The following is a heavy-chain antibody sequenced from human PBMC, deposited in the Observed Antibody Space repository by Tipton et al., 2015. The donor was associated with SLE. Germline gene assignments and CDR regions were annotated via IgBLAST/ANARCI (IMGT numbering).Heavy chain of an antibody. CDR3: ARDGPNVGATKIDY. V-gene: IGHV3-23*01. CDR1: GFTFSSYA. D-gene: IGHD1-26*01. J-gene: IGHJ4*02. CDR2: ICGRGGST. Sequence: SLRLSCAASGFTFSSYAMSWVRQAPGKGLEWVSAICGRGGSTYYADSVKGRFTISRDNSKNTLYMQMNSLRAEDTVVYYCARDGPNVGATKIDYWGQGTLVTVSS.